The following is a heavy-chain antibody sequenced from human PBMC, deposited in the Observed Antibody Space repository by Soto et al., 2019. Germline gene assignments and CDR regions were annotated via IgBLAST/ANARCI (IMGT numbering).Heavy chain of an antibody. CDR3: AHRTDTPMADAFDI. J-gene: IGHJ3*02. CDR1: GFSLSTNGVG. D-gene: IGHD5-18*01. Sequence: QITLKESGPTLVKPTQTLTLTCTCSGFSLSTNGVGVGWIRQPPGKALEWLALIYWDDDKRYSPSLKNRVTITKDTSINQVVLTLTNMDPVDTATYYCAHRTDTPMADAFDIWGQGTMVTVSS. V-gene: IGHV2-5*02. CDR2: IYWDDDK.